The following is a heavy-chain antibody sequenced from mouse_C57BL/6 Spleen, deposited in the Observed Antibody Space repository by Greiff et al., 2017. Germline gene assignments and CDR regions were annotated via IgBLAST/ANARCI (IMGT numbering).Heavy chain of an antibody. J-gene: IGHJ4*01. CDR1: GFSLTSYA. CDR3: AISTMITTNAMDY. CDR2: IWTGGGT. Sequence: VLLVESGPGLVAPSQSLSLTCTVSGFSLTSYAIRWVRQPPVKGLEWLGVIWTGGGTNYNSAIQSRLSISKDNSKSQVFLKMNSLQTDDTARYYCAISTMITTNAMDYWGQGTSVTVSS. V-gene: IGHV2-9-1*01. D-gene: IGHD2-4*01.